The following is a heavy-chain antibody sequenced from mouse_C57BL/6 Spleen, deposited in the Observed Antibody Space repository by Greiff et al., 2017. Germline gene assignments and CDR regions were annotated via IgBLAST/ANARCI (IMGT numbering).Heavy chain of an antibody. J-gene: IGHJ1*03. CDR1: GYTFTDYY. Sequence: EVQLQQSGPELVKPGASVKISCKASGYTFTDYYMNWVKQSHGKGLEWIGDINPNNGGTSYNQKFKGKATLTVDKSSSTAFMELRSLTSEDSAVYYGARSGLWLRQWYFDVWGTGTTVTVSS. D-gene: IGHD2-2*01. V-gene: IGHV1-26*01. CDR3: ARSGLWLRQWYFDV. CDR2: INPNNGGT.